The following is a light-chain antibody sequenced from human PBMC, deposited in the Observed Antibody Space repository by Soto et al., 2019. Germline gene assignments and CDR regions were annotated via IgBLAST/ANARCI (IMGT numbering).Light chain of an antibody. CDR1: QGFTTN. V-gene: IGKV3-15*01. CDR3: QQYNNWPFS. Sequence: EIVMTQSPATLSVSPGERATLSCRAGQGFTTNFAWYQQKSGQSPRLLIYDVSIRATGVPARFSATGSETDFTLTISGLQSEDSAVYFCQQYNNWPFSFGQGTRLEIK. CDR2: DVS. J-gene: IGKJ5*01.